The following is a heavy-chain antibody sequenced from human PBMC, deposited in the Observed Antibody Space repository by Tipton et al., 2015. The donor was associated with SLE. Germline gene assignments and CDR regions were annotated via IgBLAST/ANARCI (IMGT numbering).Heavy chain of an antibody. CDR2: ISSSSSYI. CDR1: GFIFSTYS. V-gene: IGHV3-21*01. Sequence: SLRLSCAASGFIFSTYSMNWVRQAPGKGLEWVSFISSSSSYIYYADSLKGRFTISRDNAKNSLYLQMNSLRAEDTAVYYCAREPPGLGTFDIWGQGTMVTVSS. J-gene: IGHJ3*02. CDR3: AREPPGLGTFDI. D-gene: IGHD3-10*01.